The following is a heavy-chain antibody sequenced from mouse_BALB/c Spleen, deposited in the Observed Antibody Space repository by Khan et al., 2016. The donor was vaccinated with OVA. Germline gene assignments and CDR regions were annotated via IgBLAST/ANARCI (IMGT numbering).Heavy chain of an antibody. V-gene: IGHV9-4*02. CDR2: INTHSGVP. J-gene: IGHJ4*01. Sequence: QIQLVQSGPELKKPGETVRLSCKASGYTFTTAGIQWVQQMPGKGLKWIGWINTHSGVPKYAEDFKGRFAFSLDTSASTAYLQITNLKNEDTATYFCARGGAAYYRNDGGAMDYWGQGTSVTVSS. CDR1: GYTFTTAG. D-gene: IGHD2-12*01. CDR3: ARGGAAYYRNDGGAMDY.